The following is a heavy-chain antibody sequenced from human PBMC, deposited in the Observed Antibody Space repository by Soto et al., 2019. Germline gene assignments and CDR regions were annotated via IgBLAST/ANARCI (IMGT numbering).Heavy chain of an antibody. D-gene: IGHD4-17*01. V-gene: IGHV3-33*01. CDR3: AREQADYANRDWYFDL. CDR1: GFTFSSYG. J-gene: IGHJ2*01. CDR2: IWYDGSNK. Sequence: QVQLVESGGGVVQPGRSLRLSCAASGFTFSSYGMHWVRQAPGKGLEWVAVIWYDGSNKYYADSVKGRFTISRDNSKNTLYLQMNSLRAEDTAVYYCAREQADYANRDWYFDLWGRGTLVTVSS.